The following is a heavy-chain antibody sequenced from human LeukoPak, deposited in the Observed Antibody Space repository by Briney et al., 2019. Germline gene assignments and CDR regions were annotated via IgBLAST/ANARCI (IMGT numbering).Heavy chain of an antibody. CDR3: ARGSGITGTDFDY. CDR2: ISYDGSNK. Sequence: GGSLRLSCAASGFTFSSYAMHWVRQAPGKGLEWVAVISYDGSNKYYADSVKGRFTISRDNSKNTLYLQMNSLRAEDTAVYYCARGSGITGTDFDYCGQGTLVTVSS. CDR1: GFTFSSYA. V-gene: IGHV3-30-3*01. J-gene: IGHJ4*02. D-gene: IGHD1-20*01.